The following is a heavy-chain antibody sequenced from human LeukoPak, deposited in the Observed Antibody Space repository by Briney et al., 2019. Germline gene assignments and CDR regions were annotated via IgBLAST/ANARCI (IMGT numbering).Heavy chain of an antibody. CDR2: ISYSGST. CDR1: RGSISSSSYY. CDR3: ARSPSGSYPD. D-gene: IGHD1-26*01. J-gene: IGHJ4*02. V-gene: IGHV4-39*07. Sequence: SETLSLTCTVSRGSISSSSYYWGWIRQPPGKGLEWIGSISYSGSTSYNLSLKRRVTMSIDTSKNHFSLRLSSMTAADTATYYCARSPSGSYPDWGQGTLVTVSS.